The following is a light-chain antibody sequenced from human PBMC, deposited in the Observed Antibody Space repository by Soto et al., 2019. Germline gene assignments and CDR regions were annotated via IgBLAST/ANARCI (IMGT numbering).Light chain of an antibody. Sequence: DIQMTQPHSTLSASVGDRVTITCRASQRINSWLAWYQQKPGKAPNLLIYKTSTLESGVPSRFSGSGSGTEFTLTISSLQPDDFATYYCQQYDTSPWTFGQGTKVEIK. CDR2: KTS. CDR1: QRINSW. V-gene: IGKV1-5*03. J-gene: IGKJ1*01. CDR3: QQYDTSPWT.